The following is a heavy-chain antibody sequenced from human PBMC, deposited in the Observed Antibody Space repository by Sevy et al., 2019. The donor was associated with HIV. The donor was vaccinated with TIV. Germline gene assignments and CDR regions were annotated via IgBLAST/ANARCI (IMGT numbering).Heavy chain of an antibody. Sequence: GGSLRLSCAASGFTFSSYSMNWVRQAPGKGLEWVSSISSSSSYIYYADSVKGHFTNSRENAKDSLYLQMNSLRAEDTAVYYWARDAYYRGRGYSYGYRPDYYYGMDVWGQGTTVTVSS. CDR3: ARDAYYRGRGYSYGYRPDYYYGMDV. J-gene: IGHJ6*02. CDR1: GFTFSSYS. V-gene: IGHV3-21*01. D-gene: IGHD5-18*01. CDR2: ISSSSSYI.